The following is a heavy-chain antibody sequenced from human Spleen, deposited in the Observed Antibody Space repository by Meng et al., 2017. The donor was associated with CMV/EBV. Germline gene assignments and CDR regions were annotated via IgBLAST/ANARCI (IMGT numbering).Heavy chain of an antibody. D-gene: IGHD2-2*01. CDR3: ARYSRKLGHGYCSSTSCPHPLDH. V-gene: IGHV3-66*02. CDR1: GFTVSSNY. CDR2: IYSGGST. Sequence: GESLKISCAASGFTVSSNYMSWVRQAPGKGLEWVSVIYSGGSTYYADSVKGRFTISRDNSKNTLYLQMNSLRAEDTAVYYCARYSRKLGHGYCSSTSCPHPLDHWGQGTLVTVSS. J-gene: IGHJ4*02.